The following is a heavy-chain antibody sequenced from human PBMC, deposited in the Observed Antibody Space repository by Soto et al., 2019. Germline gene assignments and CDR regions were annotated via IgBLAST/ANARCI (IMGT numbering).Heavy chain of an antibody. CDR3: TTDSYFTLKLVRFDY. CDR1: GGSISSYY. Sequence: SETLSLTCTVSGGSISSYYWSWIRQPPGKGLEWIGYIYYSGSTNYNPSLKSRVTISVDTSKNQFSLKLSSVTAADTAVYYCTTDSYFTLKLVRFDYWGLGTLVTSPQ. J-gene: IGHJ4*01. CDR2: IYYSGST. D-gene: IGHD3-22*01. V-gene: IGHV4-59*01.